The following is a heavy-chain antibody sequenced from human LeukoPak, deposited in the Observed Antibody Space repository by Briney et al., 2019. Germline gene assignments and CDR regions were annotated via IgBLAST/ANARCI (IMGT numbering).Heavy chain of an antibody. V-gene: IGHV5-51*01. D-gene: IGHD1-26*01. J-gene: IGHJ4*02. CDR3: ARRRDLYSGSYYPFDY. CDR1: GYSFNSYW. Sequence: GESLKISCKGSGYSFNSYWIGWVRQMTGKGLKWMGIIYPGDSDARYSPSLQGQVTISADKSISTAYLQWSSLKASDTAMYYCARRRDLYSGSYYPFDYWGQGTLVTVSS. CDR2: IYPGDSDA.